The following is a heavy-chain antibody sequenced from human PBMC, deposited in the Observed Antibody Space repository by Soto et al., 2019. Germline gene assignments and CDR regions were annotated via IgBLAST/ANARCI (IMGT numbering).Heavy chain of an antibody. J-gene: IGHJ4*02. D-gene: IGHD3-10*01. Sequence: SETLSLTCTVSGDSISSSNYFLGWIRQPPGKGLEWIGTIFYSGSTYYNPSLKSRVTISVDTSKNQFSLKLTSVTAADTALYYCARRYGWLYFDYWGQGSLVTVSS. CDR2: IFYSGST. V-gene: IGHV4-39*01. CDR1: GDSISSSNYF. CDR3: ARRYGWLYFDY.